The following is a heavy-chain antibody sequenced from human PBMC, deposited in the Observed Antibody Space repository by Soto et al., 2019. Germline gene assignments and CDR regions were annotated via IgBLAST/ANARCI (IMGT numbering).Heavy chain of an antibody. D-gene: IGHD5-12*01. CDR2: INPNSGGT. J-gene: IGHJ4*02. CDR1: GYTFTGYY. CDR3: ARGSYDYPPPAFDY. V-gene: IGHV1-2*04. Sequence: ASVKVSCKASGYTFTGYYMHWVRQAPGQGLEWMGWINPNSGGTNYAQKFQGCVTMTRDTSISTAYMELSRLRSDDTAVYYCARGSYDYPPPAFDYWGQGTLVTVSS.